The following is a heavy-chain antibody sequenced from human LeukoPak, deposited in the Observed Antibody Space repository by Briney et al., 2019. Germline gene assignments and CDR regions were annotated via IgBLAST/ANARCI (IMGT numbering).Heavy chain of an antibody. V-gene: IGHV3-74*01. CDR1: RFSVSIYW. J-gene: IGHJ4*02. Sequence: GGSGRLSCAASRFSVSIYWMHWVRQAPGKVLVWVSRINSDGSSTSYADSVKRRFTISRDNAKNTLYLQMNSLRTDDTVVYYCAKCYGSGSYCPFDYWGQGTLVTVSS. CDR2: INSDGSST. D-gene: IGHD3-10*01. CDR3: AKCYGSGSYCPFDY.